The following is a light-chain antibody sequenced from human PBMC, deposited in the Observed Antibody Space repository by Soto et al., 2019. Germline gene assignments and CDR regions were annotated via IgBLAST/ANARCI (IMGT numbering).Light chain of an antibody. J-gene: IGKJ3*01. CDR3: QQYGNSGVT. V-gene: IGKV3-20*01. Sequence: EFVLTQSPGTLSLSPGERATLSCRASQTVRNNYLAWYQQKPGQAPRLLIYDASSRATGIPDRFSGGGSGTDFTLTISRLEPEDFAVYYCQQYGNSGVTFGPGTKVDI. CDR2: DAS. CDR1: QTVRNNY.